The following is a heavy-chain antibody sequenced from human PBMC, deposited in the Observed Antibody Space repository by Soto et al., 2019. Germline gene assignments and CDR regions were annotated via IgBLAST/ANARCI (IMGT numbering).Heavy chain of an antibody. CDR3: ARGGLRGSSWLPADY. Sequence: QVQLVQSGAEVKKPGSSVKDSCKASGGTFSSYAISWVRQAPGQGLEWMGGIIPIFGTANYAQKFQGRVTITADESRSTAYMEVSSLRSEDTAVYYCARGGLRGSSWLPADYWGQGTLVTVSS. CDR2: IIPIFGTA. J-gene: IGHJ4*02. CDR1: GGTFSSYA. D-gene: IGHD6-13*01. V-gene: IGHV1-69*01.